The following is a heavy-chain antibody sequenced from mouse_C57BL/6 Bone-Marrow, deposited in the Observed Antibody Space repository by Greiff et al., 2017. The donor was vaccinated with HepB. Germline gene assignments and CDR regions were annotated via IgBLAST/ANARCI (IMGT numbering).Heavy chain of an antibody. V-gene: IGHV2-4*01. CDR1: GFSLTSYG. J-gene: IGHJ4*01. CDR3: AKSDGNYSYYAMDY. CDR2: IWSGGST. Sequence: VQLQESGPGLVQPSQSLSITCTVSGFSLTSYGVHWVRQPPGKGLEWLGVIWSGGSTDYNAAFISRLSISKDNSKSQVFFKMNSLQADDTAIYYCAKSDGNYSYYAMDYWGQGTSVTVSS. D-gene: IGHD2-1*01.